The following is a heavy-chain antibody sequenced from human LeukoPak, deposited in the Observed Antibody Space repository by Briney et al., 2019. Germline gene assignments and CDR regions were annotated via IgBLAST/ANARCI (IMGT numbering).Heavy chain of an antibody. CDR1: GFTFSSYG. J-gene: IGHJ4*02. CDR3: ARGPIRGYSYGSSLDY. Sequence: GGSLRLSCAASGFTFSSYGMHWVRQAPGKGLEWVAVIWYDGSNKYYADSVKGRFTISRDNSKNTLYPQMNSLRAEDTAVYYCARGPIRGYSYGSSLDYWGQGTLVTVSS. V-gene: IGHV3-33*01. D-gene: IGHD5-18*01. CDR2: IWYDGSNK.